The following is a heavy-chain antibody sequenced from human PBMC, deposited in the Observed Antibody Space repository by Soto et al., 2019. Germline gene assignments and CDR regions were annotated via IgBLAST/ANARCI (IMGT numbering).Heavy chain of an antibody. D-gene: IGHD3-22*01. CDR3: ARDGLITMIVVVDAFDI. CDR1: GFTFSSYS. V-gene: IGHV3-48*02. Sequence: PGGSLRLSCAASGFTFSSYSMNWVRQAPGKGLEWVSYISSSSSTIYYADSVKGRFTISRDNAKNSLYLQMNSLRDEDTAVYYYARDGLITMIVVVDAFDIWGQGTMVTVSS. CDR2: ISSSSSTI. J-gene: IGHJ3*02.